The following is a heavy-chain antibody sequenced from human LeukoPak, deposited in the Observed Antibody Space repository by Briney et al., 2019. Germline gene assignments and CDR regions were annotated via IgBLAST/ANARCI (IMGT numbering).Heavy chain of an antibody. Sequence: GGSLRLSCAASEFSVGSNYMTWVRQAPGKGLEWVSSISSSSSYIYYADSVKGRFTISRDNAKNSLYLQMNSLRAEDTAVYYCARDGTRIVGATTADYWGQGTLVTVSS. CDR3: ARDGTRIVGATTADY. CDR1: EFSVGSNY. J-gene: IGHJ4*02. CDR2: ISSSSSYI. V-gene: IGHV3-21*01. D-gene: IGHD1-26*01.